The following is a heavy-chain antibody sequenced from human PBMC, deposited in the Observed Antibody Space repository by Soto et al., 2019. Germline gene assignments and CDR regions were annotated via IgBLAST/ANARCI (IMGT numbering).Heavy chain of an antibody. CDR1: AGSIRRGDYY. D-gene: IGHD3-10*01. CDR2: IYYSGST. CDR3: ASWLGPTIGMGYFQH. J-gene: IGHJ1*01. V-gene: IGHV4-30-4*01. Sequence: QVQLQESGPGLVKPSQTLSLTCTVSAGSIRRGDYYWSWIRQPPGKGLEWIGYIYYSGSTYYNPSLKSRVTLTVDTSKNQFSLKLSSVTAADTAVYYCASWLGPTIGMGYFQHWCQGTLVTVSS.